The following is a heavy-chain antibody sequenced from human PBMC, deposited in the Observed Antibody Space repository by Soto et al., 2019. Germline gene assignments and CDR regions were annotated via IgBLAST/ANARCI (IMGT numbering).Heavy chain of an antibody. V-gene: IGHV1-18*01. D-gene: IGHD1-1*01. Sequence: QVQLVQSRGEVKKPGASVKVSCKTSGYSFTTYGISWVRQAPGQGLEWMGWISGYNGNTNYAQNLHGRVTLTTDTXXXXXXIXXXXXXSDDXXVYXXXXERPATYYYSGMDVWGQGSTVTVSS. CDR2: ISGYNGNT. CDR1: GYSFTTYG. CDR3: XXERPATYYYSGMDV. J-gene: IGHJ6*02.